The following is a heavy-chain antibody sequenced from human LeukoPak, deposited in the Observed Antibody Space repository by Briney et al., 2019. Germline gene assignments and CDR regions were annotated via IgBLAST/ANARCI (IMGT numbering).Heavy chain of an antibody. CDR3: AKGFNWNYPHYFDY. Sequence: GGSLRLSCAASGFTFSSYAMNWVRQAPGKGLECVSTISSSGDTTYYADSVKGRFTISRDSSKNTLHLQMNSLRADDTAVYYCAKGFNWNYPHYFDYWGQGTLVTVSS. CDR2: ISSSGDTT. CDR1: GFTFSSYA. D-gene: IGHD1-7*01. J-gene: IGHJ4*02. V-gene: IGHV3-23*01.